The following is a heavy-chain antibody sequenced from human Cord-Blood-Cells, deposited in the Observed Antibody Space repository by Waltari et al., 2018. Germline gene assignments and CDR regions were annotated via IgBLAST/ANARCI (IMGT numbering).Heavy chain of an antibody. CDR2: IWYDGSNK. J-gene: IGHJ6*02. CDR3: ARGEDYYYGMDV. Sequence: QVQLVESGGGVVQPGRSLRLSCAASGFTFSSYGMHWVRQAPGKGLEWVAVIWYDGSNKYYADAVKGRFTISRDNSKNTLYLQMNSLRAEDTAVYYCARGEDYYYGMDVWGQGTTVTVSS. CDR1: GFTFSSYG. V-gene: IGHV3-33*01. D-gene: IGHD1-26*01.